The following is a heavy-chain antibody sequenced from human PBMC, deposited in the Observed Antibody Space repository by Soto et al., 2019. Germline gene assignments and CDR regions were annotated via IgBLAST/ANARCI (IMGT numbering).Heavy chain of an antibody. CDR2: ISSSSSTI. Sequence: EVQLVESGAGLVQPGGSLRLSCAASGFTFSSYSMNWVRQAPGKGLEWGSYISSSSSTIYYADSVKGRFTISRDNSKKSLYLQMNSLRDEDTAVYYCARGIASLYYFDYWGQGTLVTVSS. CDR3: ARGIASLYYFDY. D-gene: IGHD3-16*02. J-gene: IGHJ4*02. V-gene: IGHV3-48*02. CDR1: GFTFSSYS.